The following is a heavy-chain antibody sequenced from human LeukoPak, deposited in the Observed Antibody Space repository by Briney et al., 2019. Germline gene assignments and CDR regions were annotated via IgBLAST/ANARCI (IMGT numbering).Heavy chain of an antibody. CDR2: ISAYNGNT. Sequence: ASVKVSCKASGYTFTSYGISWVRQAPGQGLKWMGWISAYNGNTNYAQKLQGRVTMTTDTSTSTDYMELRSLRSDDTAVYYCARDDYSSSSIWFDPWGQGTLVTVSS. V-gene: IGHV1-18*01. J-gene: IGHJ5*02. CDR3: ARDDYSSSSIWFDP. D-gene: IGHD6-6*01. CDR1: GYTFTSYG.